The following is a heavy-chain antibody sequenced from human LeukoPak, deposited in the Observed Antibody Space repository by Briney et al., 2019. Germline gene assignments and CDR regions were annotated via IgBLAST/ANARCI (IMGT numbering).Heavy chain of an antibody. CDR3: AREGSSSPSIDY. CDR1: GYSISSGYY. Sequence: PSETLSLTCTVSGYSISSGYYWSWIRQPAGKGLEWIGRIYTSGSTNYNPSLKSRVTMSVDASKNQFSLKLSSVTATDTAVYYCAREGSSSPSIDYWGQGTLVTVSS. CDR2: IYTSGST. D-gene: IGHD6-6*01. V-gene: IGHV4-4*07. J-gene: IGHJ4*02.